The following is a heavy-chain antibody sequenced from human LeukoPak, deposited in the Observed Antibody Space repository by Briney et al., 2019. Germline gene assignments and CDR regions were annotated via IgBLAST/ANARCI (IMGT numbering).Heavy chain of an antibody. CDR2: IKKDGSEK. D-gene: IGHD5-18*01. V-gene: IGHV3-7*01. J-gene: IGHJ4*02. CDR1: GFTFSSRW. CDR3: ARHLSGVTGYTYGRGIDY. Sequence: GGSLRLSCAASGFTFSSRWMSWVRQAPGKGLEWVANIKKDGSEKYYVDSVKGRFTISRDNAKTSLYLHMNSLRAEDTAVYYCARHLSGVTGYTYGRGIDYWGQGTLVTVSS.